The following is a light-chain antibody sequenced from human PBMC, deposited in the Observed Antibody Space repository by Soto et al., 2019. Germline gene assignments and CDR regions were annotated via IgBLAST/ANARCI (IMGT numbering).Light chain of an antibody. CDR1: QTVSNF. CDR2: DAS. Sequence: EIVLTQSPATLSLSPGEGATLSCRASQTVSNFLALYQQKPGQAPRLLIYDASKRATGIPARFSGSGSGTDFTLTISSLEPEDFAVYYCQQRYNWPLTFGGGTKVDIK. V-gene: IGKV3-11*01. J-gene: IGKJ4*01. CDR3: QQRYNWPLT.